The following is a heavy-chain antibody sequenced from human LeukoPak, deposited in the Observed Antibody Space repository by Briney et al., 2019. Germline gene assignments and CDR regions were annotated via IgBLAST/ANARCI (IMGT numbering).Heavy chain of an antibody. CDR1: RFTFTGFA. J-gene: IGHJ4*02. CDR3: GRDGGGSGWYTHLDY. CDR2: ISWDGSTK. V-gene: IGHV3-30-3*01. D-gene: IGHD6-19*01. Sequence: GGSLRLSCVASRFTFTGFAMHWGRQAPGKGLEWVAVISWDGSTKYYADSVKGRFTISRDNSKNTLYLQMNSLRAEDTAVYYCGRDGGGSGWYTHLDYWGQGILVTVSS.